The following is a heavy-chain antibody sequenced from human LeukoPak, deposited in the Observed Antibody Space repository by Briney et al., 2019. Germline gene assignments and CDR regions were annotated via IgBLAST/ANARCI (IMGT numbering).Heavy chain of an antibody. V-gene: IGHV1-8*02. CDR3: ARGNYYDSSGYYPDY. CDR1: GGTFSSYA. J-gene: IGHJ4*02. CDR2: MNPNSGNT. D-gene: IGHD3-22*01. Sequence: ASVKVSCKASGGTFSSYAINWVRQATGQGLEWMGWMNPNSGNTGYAQKFQGRVTMTRNTSISTAYMELSSLRSEDTAVYYCARGNYYDSSGYYPDYWGQGTLVTISS.